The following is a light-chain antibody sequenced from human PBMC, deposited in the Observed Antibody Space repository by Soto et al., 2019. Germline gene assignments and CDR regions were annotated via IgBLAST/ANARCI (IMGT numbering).Light chain of an antibody. V-gene: IGKV3-20*01. Sequence: EIVLTQSPGTVSLSPGERATLSCRASQSVSSIYLAWYQKKPGQAPRLLIYGASSRATDIPGRFSGSGSGTDFTLTISRLEPEDSAVYYCQQYGTSPTFGGGTKVEIK. J-gene: IGKJ4*01. CDR1: QSVSSIY. CDR2: GAS. CDR3: QQYGTSPT.